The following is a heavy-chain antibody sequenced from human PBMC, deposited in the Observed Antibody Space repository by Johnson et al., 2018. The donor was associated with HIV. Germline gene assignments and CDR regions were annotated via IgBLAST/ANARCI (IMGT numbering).Heavy chain of an antibody. CDR2: ISYDGSNK. Sequence: QVQLMESGGGLIQPGRSPRLSCAASGFTFSSYGMHWVRQAPGKGLEWVAVISYDGSNKYYADSVKGRFTISRDNSKNTLYLQMNSLRAEDTAVYYCAKPLQLEEGAFDIWGQGTMVTVSS. V-gene: IGHV3-30*18. D-gene: IGHD6-6*01. CDR1: GFTFSSYG. J-gene: IGHJ3*02. CDR3: AKPLQLEEGAFDI.